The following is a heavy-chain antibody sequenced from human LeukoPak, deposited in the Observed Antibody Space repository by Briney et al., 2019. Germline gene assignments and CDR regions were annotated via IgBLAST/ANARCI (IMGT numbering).Heavy chain of an antibody. D-gene: IGHD2-2*02. CDR1: GFTFEDYG. J-gene: IGHJ4*02. V-gene: IGHV3-20*04. Sequence: GGSLRLSCEASGFTFEDYGMSWVRQAPGKGLEWVSGINWNGGSTGYTDSVKGRFTISRDNAKNSLYLQMNSLRAEDTAVYYCASDLVVVPAAITSDFDYWGQGTLVTVSS. CDR2: INWNGGST. CDR3: ASDLVVVPAAITSDFDY.